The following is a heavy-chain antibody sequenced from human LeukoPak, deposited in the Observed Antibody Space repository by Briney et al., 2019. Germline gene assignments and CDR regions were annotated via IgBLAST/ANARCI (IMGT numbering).Heavy chain of an antibody. J-gene: IGHJ4*02. CDR2: ISTSDSTT. V-gene: IGHV3-48*03. D-gene: IGHD4-23*01. CDR1: GFTFSGYE. Sequence: PAGSLRLSCAASGFTFSGYEMNWVRQAPGKGLEWVSHISTSDSTTYYADSVKGRFTISRDNAKNSLYLQMNSLRAEDTAVYYCARLRWYAFDYWGQGTLVTVSS. CDR3: ARLRWYAFDY.